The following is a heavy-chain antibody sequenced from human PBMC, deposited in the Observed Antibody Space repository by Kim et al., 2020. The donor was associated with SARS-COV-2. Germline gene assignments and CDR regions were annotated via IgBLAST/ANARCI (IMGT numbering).Heavy chain of an antibody. CDR2: INSGGST. Sequence: GGSLRLSCAASGFTVSSNYMSWVRQAPGKGLEWVSVINSGGSTYYADSVKGRFTISRDNSKNTLYLQMNSLRAEDTAVYYCSRDPHYYGMDDWGQGTKDT. J-gene: IGHJ6*02. CDR3: SRDPHYYGMDD. CDR1: GFTVSSNY. V-gene: IGHV3-66*01.